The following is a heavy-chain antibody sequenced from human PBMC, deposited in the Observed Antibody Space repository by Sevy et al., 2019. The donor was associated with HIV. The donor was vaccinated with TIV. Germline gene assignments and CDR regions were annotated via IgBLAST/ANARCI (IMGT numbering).Heavy chain of an antibody. CDR1: GFTFSSYD. J-gene: IGHJ6*02. CDR3: ARARSSHYSSSWGAYDYGMDV. D-gene: IGHD6-13*01. V-gene: IGHV3-13*01. Sequence: GGSLRLSCAASGFTFSSYDMHWVRQATGKGLEWVSAIGTAGDTYYPGSVKGRFTISIENAKNSLYLQMNSLRAGDTAVYYGARARSSHYSSSWGAYDYGMDVWGQGTTVTVSS. CDR2: IGTAGDT.